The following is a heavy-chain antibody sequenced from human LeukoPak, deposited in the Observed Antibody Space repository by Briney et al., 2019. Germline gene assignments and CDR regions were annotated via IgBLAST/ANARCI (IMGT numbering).Heavy chain of an antibody. CDR1: ADFISSSSYY. D-gene: IGHD3-10*01. CDR2: IYYSGST. Sequence: SETLSLTCTVSADFISSSSYYWGWIRQPPGKGLEWIGSIYYSGSTYYNPSLKSRVTISVDKSKNQFSLKLSSVTAADTAVYYCAREPHSDGSGSYWGQGTLVTVSS. J-gene: IGHJ4*02. V-gene: IGHV4-39*07. CDR3: AREPHSDGSGSY.